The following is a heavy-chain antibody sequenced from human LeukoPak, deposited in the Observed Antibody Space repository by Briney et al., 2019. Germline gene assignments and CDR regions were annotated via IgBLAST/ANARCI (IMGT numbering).Heavy chain of an antibody. CDR3: ARGPRIAARGAYYYGMDV. CDR2: INAGNGNT. J-gene: IGHJ6*02. D-gene: IGHD6-6*01. Sequence: ASVKVSCKASGYTVTSYAMHWVRQTPGQRLEWMGWINAGNGNTKYSQKFQGRVTITRDTSASTAYMELSSLRSEDTAVYYCARGPRIAARGAYYYGMDVWGQGTTVTVSS. CDR1: GYTVTSYA. V-gene: IGHV1-3*01.